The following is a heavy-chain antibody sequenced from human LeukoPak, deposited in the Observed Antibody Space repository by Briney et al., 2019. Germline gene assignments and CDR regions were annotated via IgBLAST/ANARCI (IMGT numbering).Heavy chain of an antibody. J-gene: IGHJ5*02. CDR2: IFYGGNT. V-gene: IGHV4-59*12. Sequence: SETLSLTCTVSDGSLSSFYWTWIRQSPGKGLEWIGYIFYGGNTNYNPSLKSRVTMSMDTSKSQFSLKLTSVTAADTAVYYCASGTIFGVIAPSSFHRWGRGALVTVSS. D-gene: IGHD3-3*01. CDR3: ASGTIFGVIAPSSFHR. CDR1: DGSLSSFY.